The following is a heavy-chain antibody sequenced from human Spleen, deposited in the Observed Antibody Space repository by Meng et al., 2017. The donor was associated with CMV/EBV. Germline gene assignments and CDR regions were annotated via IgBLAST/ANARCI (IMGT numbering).Heavy chain of an antibody. CDR2: IYYSGST. V-gene: IGHV4-38-2*01. CDR1: GFTFSSYA. Sequence: GSLRLSCAASGFTFSSYAMSWVRQPPGKGLEWIGSIYYSGSTYYNPSLKSRVTISVDTSKNQFSLKLSSVTAADTAVYYCARWMSSSYFDYWGQGTLVTVSS. D-gene: IGHD2-2*01. J-gene: IGHJ4*02. CDR3: ARWMSSSYFDY.